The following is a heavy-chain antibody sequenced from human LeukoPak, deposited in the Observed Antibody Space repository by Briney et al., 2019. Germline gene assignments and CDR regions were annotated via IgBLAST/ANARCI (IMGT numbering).Heavy chain of an antibody. CDR3: AKDRYSSGWGAAFDI. D-gene: IGHD6-19*01. CDR1: GFTFSSHG. V-gene: IGHV3-30*18. J-gene: IGHJ3*02. CDR2: ISYDGGTK. Sequence: GGSLRFSCAASGFTFSSHGMQWVRQAPGKGLEWVAVISYDGGTKYYADSVKGRFTISRDNSKSTLFLQMNSLRAEDTAVYYCAKDRYSSGWGAAFDIWGQGTMVTVSS.